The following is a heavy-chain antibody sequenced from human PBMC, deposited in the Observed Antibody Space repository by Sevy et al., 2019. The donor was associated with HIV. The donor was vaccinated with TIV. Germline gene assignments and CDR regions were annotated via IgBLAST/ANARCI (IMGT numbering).Heavy chain of an antibody. Sequence: ASVKVSCKASGYTFTSYDINWVRQATGQGLEWMGWMNPNSGNTGYAQKFQGRVTMTRNTSISTAYMELSSRRSEDTAVYYCARGPEWELLQVYYFDYWGQGTLVTVSS. J-gene: IGHJ4*02. CDR1: GYTFTSYD. CDR3: ARGPEWELLQVYYFDY. CDR2: MNPNSGNT. V-gene: IGHV1-8*01. D-gene: IGHD1-26*01.